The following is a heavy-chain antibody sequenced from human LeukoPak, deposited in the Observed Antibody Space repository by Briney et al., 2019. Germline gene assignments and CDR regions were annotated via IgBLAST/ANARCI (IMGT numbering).Heavy chain of an antibody. J-gene: IGHJ4*02. CDR2: IYTSGAT. V-gene: IGHV4-4*07. Sequence: SETLSLTCTVSGGSINDFYWNWIRQPAGKGLEWIGRIYTSGATNYSPSLKSRVTMSVDTSKTQFSLKLTSVTAADTAVYYCTRDPFRSSFDSWGQGTLVTVSS. CDR3: TRDPFRSSFDS. CDR1: GGSINDFY. D-gene: IGHD1-26*01.